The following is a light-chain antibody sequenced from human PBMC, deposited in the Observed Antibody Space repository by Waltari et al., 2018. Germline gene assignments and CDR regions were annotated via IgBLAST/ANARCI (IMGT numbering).Light chain of an antibody. V-gene: IGKV3-20*01. CDR1: QSVSSSY. Sequence: EIVLTQSPGTLSLSPGARATLSCSARQSVSSSYVAWYQQNPGQAPRLLIYGASGRATGIPDSFSGSGSGTDFTLTISRLEPEDFAVYYCHLYGTSPPYTFGQGTKLEIK. CDR3: HLYGTSPPYT. CDR2: GAS. J-gene: IGKJ2*01.